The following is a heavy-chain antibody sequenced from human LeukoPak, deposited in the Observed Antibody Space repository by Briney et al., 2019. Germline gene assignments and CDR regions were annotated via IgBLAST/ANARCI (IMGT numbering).Heavy chain of an antibody. D-gene: IGHD2-21*01. J-gene: IGHJ5*02. CDR1: GGSFSGYY. CDR3: ASVKAYCGGDCPWGWCDP. Sequence: SETLSLTCAVYGGSFSGYYWSWIRQPPGKGLEWIGEINHSGSTNYNPSLKSRVTISVDTSKNQFSLKLSSVTAADTAVYYCASVKAYCGGDCPWGWCDPWGQGTLVTVSS. V-gene: IGHV4-34*01. CDR2: INHSGST.